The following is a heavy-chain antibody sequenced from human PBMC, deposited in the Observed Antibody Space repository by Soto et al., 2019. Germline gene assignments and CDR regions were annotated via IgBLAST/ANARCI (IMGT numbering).Heavy chain of an antibody. CDR3: ARVGAALVRGSIGGFDY. V-gene: IGHV4-34*01. CDR2: INHSGTV. D-gene: IGHD3-10*01. CDR1: GGAFNGYY. J-gene: IGHJ4*02. Sequence: QVHLQQWGAGLLKPSETLSLTCAVNGGAFNGYYWTWIRQSPGKGLQWIGEINHSGTVDYNPSLKSRVTFSIDTSKKQFSLTLTSVTAADTAVYYCARVGAALVRGSIGGFDYWGQGTLVTVSS.